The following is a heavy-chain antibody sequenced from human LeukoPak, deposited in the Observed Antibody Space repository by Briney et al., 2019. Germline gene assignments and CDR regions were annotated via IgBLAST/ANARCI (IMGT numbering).Heavy chain of an antibody. CDR1: GFTFSSYS. D-gene: IGHD4-17*01. CDR2: IYYSGST. V-gene: IGHV4-39*07. J-gene: IGHJ5*01. CDR3: ARDRSTVTFNWFDP. Sequence: GSLRLSCAASGFTFSSYSMNWVRQAPGKGLEWIGSIYYSGSTYYNPSPKSRLTISIDTSKNQFSLELSSVTAADTAMYYCARDRSTVTFNWFDPWGQGTLVTVSS.